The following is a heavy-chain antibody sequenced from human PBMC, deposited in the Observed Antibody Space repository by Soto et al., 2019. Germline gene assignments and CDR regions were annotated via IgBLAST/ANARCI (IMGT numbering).Heavy chain of an antibody. CDR2: IYYSGST. Sequence: SETLSLTCTVSGGSISSYYWSWIRQPPGKGLEWIGYIYYSGSTNYNPSLKSRVTISVDTSKNQFSLKLSSVTAADTAVYYCARDRKTYYYDSSGYSNAFDIWGQGTMVTVSS. D-gene: IGHD3-22*01. J-gene: IGHJ3*02. CDR1: GGSISSYY. V-gene: IGHV4-59*01. CDR3: ARDRKTYYYDSSGYSNAFDI.